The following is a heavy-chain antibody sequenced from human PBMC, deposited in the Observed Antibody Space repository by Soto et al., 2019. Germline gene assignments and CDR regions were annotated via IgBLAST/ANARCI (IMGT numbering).Heavy chain of an antibody. CDR2: INPETGGT. J-gene: IGHJ6*02. V-gene: IGHV1-2*02. Sequence: QVQLVQSGADVKTPGASVRVSCKASGYTFTGYYVHWVREAPGQGLEWMGWINPETGGTLYAQKLQGRVTLSRHTSINTASLELSRLRFADAAVYFCARERYQVISDGMDVWGQGTTVTVSS. CDR3: ARERYQVISDGMDV. D-gene: IGHD2-2*01. CDR1: GYTFTGYY.